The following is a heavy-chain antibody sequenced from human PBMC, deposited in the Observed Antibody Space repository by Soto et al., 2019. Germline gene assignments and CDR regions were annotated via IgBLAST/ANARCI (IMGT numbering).Heavy chain of an antibody. D-gene: IGHD2-2*02. CDR2: ISYSGST. Sequence: SETLSLTCTVSSDSISSYYWSWIRQPPGKRLEWIGYISYSGSTYYNPSLKSRVTISVDTSKNQFSLKLSSVTAADTAVYYCARGDCSSTSCYRDGMDVWGQGTTVTVSS. CDR1: SDSISSYY. CDR3: ARGDCSSTSCYRDGMDV. V-gene: IGHV4-59*08. J-gene: IGHJ6*02.